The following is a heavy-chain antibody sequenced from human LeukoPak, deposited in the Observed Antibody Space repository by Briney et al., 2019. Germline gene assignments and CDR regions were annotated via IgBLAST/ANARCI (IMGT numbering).Heavy chain of an antibody. D-gene: IGHD2-2*03. CDR2: ISGGGGST. CDR1: GFTFSSYA. CDR3: AKNRDVDIPLDWFDP. V-gene: IGHV3-23*01. J-gene: IGHJ5*02. Sequence: QPGGSLRLSCAASGFTFSSYAMSWVRQAPGKGLEWVSAISGGGGSTYYADSVKGRFTISRDNSENTLYLQMNSLRAEDTAVYYCAKNRDVDIPLDWFDPWGQGTLVTVSS.